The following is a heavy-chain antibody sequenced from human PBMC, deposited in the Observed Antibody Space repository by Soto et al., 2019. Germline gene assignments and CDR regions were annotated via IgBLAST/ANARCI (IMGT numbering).Heavy chain of an antibody. V-gene: IGHV3-74*01. CDR3: ARDFEY. CDR2: INSDGSST. J-gene: IGHJ4*02. CDR1: GFTFSTFW. Sequence: GGSLRLSWEASGFTFSTFWMHWVRQAPGKGLVWVSRINSDGSSTNYADSVKGRVTISRDNAKNMLYLQMNSLRAEDTAVYYCARDFEYWGQGTLVTVSS.